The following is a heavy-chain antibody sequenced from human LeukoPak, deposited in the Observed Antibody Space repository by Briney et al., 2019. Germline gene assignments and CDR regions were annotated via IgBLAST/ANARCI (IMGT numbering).Heavy chain of an antibody. CDR2: ISYSENT. Sequence: PSETLSLTCTVSGGSISSYYWSWVRQPPGKGLEWIGYISYSENTNYNPSLKSRVTISVDTSKNQFSLRLSSVTAADTAVYYCARQGGYIAPLALWGQGTLVTVSS. V-gene: IGHV4-59*08. D-gene: IGHD6-13*01. CDR3: ARQGGYIAPLAL. J-gene: IGHJ4*02. CDR1: GGSISSYY.